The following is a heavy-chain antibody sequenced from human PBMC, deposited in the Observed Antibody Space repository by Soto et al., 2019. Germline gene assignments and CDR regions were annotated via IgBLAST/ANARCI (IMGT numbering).Heavy chain of an antibody. CDR3: ARDQQPKRGGYYYYYAMDV. CDR2: IIPMFRTA. CDR1: GGTFSTYA. Sequence: QVQLVQSGAEVKKPGSSVKVSCKASGGTFSTYAINWVRQAPGQGLEWMGGIIPMFRTAEYAKQFQGRVTITADEPTSTAYMELSILRSEYTAVYYCARDQQPKRGGYYYYYAMDVWGQGTTVTVSS. D-gene: IGHD6-13*01. J-gene: IGHJ6*02. V-gene: IGHV1-69*01.